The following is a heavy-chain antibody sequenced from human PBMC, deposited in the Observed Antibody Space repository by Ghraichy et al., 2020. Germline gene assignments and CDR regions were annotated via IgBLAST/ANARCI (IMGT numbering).Heavy chain of an antibody. CDR3: ARDTSGWYGLDH. CDR1: GYTPFTGYN. D-gene: IGHD6-19*01. Sequence: ASVKVSCKASGYTPFTGYNLQWVRQAPGKGLEWMGRINPNSGDTEYAQKCQGRVTLTRDTSITTAYMEVSRLRSDDTAVYYCARDTSGWYGLDHWGQGTLVSVSS. CDR2: INPNSGDT. V-gene: IGHV1-2*06. J-gene: IGHJ4*02.